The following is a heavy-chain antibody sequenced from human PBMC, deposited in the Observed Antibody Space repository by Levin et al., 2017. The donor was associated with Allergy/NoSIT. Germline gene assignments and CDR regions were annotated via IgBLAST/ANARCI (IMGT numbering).Heavy chain of an antibody. J-gene: IGHJ5*02. D-gene: IGHD3-10*01. Sequence: QTLSLTCTFSGFSLSTTGMCVSWIRQPPGKALEWLARIDWDDETYYNTSLKTRLTISKDTSKNLVVLIMTNMDPVDTATYYCARGGSLGWFDPLGQGALVTVSS. CDR2: IDWDDET. V-gene: IGHV2-70*11. CDR3: ARGGSLGWFDP. CDR1: GFSLSTTGMC.